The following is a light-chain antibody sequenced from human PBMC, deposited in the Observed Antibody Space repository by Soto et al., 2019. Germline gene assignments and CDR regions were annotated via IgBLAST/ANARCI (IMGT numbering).Light chain of an antibody. V-gene: IGLV2-11*01. CDR3: CSYAGSYTVV. J-gene: IGLJ2*01. CDR2: DVN. Sequence: QSALTQPRSVSGSPGQSVTISCTGSSSDVGAYNYVSWYQQHPGKAPKLMIYDVNKRPSGVPDRFSGSKSGNTASLTISGLQAEDEADYHCCSYAGSYTVVFGGGTQLTVL. CDR1: SSDVGAYNY.